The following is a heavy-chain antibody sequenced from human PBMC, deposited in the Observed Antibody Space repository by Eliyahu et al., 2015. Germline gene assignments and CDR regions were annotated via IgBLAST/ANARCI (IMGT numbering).Heavy chain of an antibody. Sequence: QVHLIQSGAEVKKPGAXVRVXCRVSGYSLTSLSMHWVRQVXXKGLEWMGGYDDEDGETTYAQNLQGRVTMTEDTSTDTAYMELSSLRSDDTAVYFCATAPGWGAGFWGQGTLVTVSS. J-gene: IGHJ4*02. CDR3: ATAPGWGAGF. CDR1: GYSLTSLS. V-gene: IGHV1-24*01. D-gene: IGHD6-19*01. CDR2: YDDEDGET.